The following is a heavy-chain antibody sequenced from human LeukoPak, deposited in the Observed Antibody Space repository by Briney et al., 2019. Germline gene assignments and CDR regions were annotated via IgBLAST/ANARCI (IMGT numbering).Heavy chain of an antibody. CDR2: IYPGDSDT. Sequence: GESLKISCKGSGYSFTSQWIGWARQMPGKGREWMGIIYPGDSDTRYSPSFQGQVTISADKSISTAYLQWSSLNASDTGMYYCARTQYAATGRLDPWGQGTLVTVSS. J-gene: IGHJ5*02. CDR1: GYSFTSQW. D-gene: IGHD6-13*01. CDR3: ARTQYAATGRLDP. V-gene: IGHV5-51*01.